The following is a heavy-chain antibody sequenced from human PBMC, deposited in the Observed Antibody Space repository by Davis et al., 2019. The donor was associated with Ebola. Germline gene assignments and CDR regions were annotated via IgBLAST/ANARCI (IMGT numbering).Heavy chain of an antibody. V-gene: IGHV2-5*01. CDR1: GFSLSASAVG. Sequence: SGPTLVKPTQTLTLTCTFSGFSLSASAVGVAWIRQPPGEALQWLAIVDWRDEKRYSSSLESRLYITKDTSKNQVVLTMTNMDPVDTATYYCVRRRGGGRLDFDYWGQGTLVSVSS. D-gene: IGHD2-15*01. CDR2: VDWRDEK. CDR3: VRRRGGGRLDFDY. J-gene: IGHJ4*02.